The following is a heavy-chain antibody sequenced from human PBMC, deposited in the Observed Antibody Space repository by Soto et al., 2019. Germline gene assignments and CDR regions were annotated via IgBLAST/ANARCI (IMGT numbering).Heavy chain of an antibody. Sequence: PGESXRLSCAASGFTFIMYCMRWVRQVPGKGPEWVSRINDDGISTNYADSVKGRFTISRDNAKNTLYLQMNALRVEDTGVYYCTRGHRNNSNGKGAFWGQGTLVTVSS. V-gene: IGHV3-74*01. J-gene: IGHJ4*02. CDR3: TRGHRNNSNGKGAF. CDR2: INDDGIST. D-gene: IGHD1-1*01. CDR1: GFTFIMYC.